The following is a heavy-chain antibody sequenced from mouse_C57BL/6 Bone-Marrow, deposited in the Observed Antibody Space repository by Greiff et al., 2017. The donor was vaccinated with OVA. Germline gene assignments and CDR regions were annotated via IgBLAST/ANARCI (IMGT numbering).Heavy chain of an antibody. CDR2: IYPGDGDT. V-gene: IGHV1-82*01. D-gene: IGHD1-1*02. Sequence: VKLLESGPELVKPGASVKISCKASGYAFSSSWMNWVKQRPGKGLEWIGRIYPGDGDTNYNGKFKGKATLTADNSPSTAYMQLSSLASADAAVYWWAGGCYGGDDGGQGT. CDR3: AGGCYGGDD. J-gene: IGHJ2*01. CDR1: GYAFSSSW.